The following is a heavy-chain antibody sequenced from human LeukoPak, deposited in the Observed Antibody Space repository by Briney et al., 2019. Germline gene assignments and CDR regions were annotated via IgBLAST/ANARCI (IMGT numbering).Heavy chain of an antibody. J-gene: IGHJ4*02. CDR1: GGSISSYY. V-gene: IGHV4-59*08. CDR3: ARHQYDFWSGYQYYFDY. D-gene: IGHD3-3*01. CDR2: IYYSGST. Sequence: SETLSLTCTVSGGSISSYYWSWIRQPPGKRLEWIGYIYYSGSTNYNPSLKSRVTISVDTSKNQFSLKLSSVTAADTAVYYCARHQYDFWSGYQYYFDYWGQGTLVTVSS.